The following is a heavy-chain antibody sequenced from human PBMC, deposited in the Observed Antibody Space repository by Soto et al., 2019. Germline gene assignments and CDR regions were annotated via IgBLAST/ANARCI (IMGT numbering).Heavy chain of an antibody. Sequence: PSGTLSLTCAVYGGSFSGYYWSWIRQPPGKGLEWIGEINHSGSTNYNPSLKSRVTISVDTSKNQFSLKLSSVTAADTAVYYCARAPRPPAMVRGAELDYWGQGTLVTVSS. CDR3: ARAPRPPAMVRGAELDY. CDR1: GGSFSGYY. CDR2: INHSGST. J-gene: IGHJ4*02. D-gene: IGHD3-10*01. V-gene: IGHV4-34*01.